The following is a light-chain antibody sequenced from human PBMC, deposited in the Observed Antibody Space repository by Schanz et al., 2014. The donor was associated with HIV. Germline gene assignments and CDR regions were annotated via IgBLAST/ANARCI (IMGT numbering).Light chain of an antibody. Sequence: EIVMTQSPVPLSVSPGERATLSCRASQSISRNLAWYQQKSGQAPRLLISDASAMASGIPARFSGSGSGTDFTLTISRLEPEDFAVYYCHLYGRSFGPGTKVDIK. V-gene: IGKV3-15*01. CDR3: HLYGRS. CDR1: QSISRN. CDR2: DAS. J-gene: IGKJ3*01.